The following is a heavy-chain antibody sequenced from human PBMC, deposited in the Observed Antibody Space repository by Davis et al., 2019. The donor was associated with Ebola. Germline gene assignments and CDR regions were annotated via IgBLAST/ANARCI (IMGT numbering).Heavy chain of an antibody. V-gene: IGHV3-43*02. CDR1: GFTFDDYA. CDR3: VSLLH. Sequence: GESLKISCAASGFTFDDYAIHWVRQVPGKGLEWVALISAFGDKTDYEDSVKGRFTISRDNAKNSLHLQMNSLRVEDTAMYYCVSLLHWGQGARVTVSS. CDR2: ISAFGDKT. J-gene: IGHJ4*02.